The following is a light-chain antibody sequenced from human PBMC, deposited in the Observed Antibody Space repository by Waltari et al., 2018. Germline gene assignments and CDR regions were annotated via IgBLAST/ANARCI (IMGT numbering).Light chain of an antibody. V-gene: IGLV1-40*01. CDR2: VNS. CDR1: SSNIGAGYD. Sequence: QSVLTQPPSVSGAPGQRVTISCTGSSSNIGAGYDVHWYQQLPGTAPTLLIYVNSNRPSGVPDRFAGSKSGTSASLAITGRQAEDEADYYCQSYDSSLSGSVFGGGTKLTVL. CDR3: QSYDSSLSGSV. J-gene: IGLJ3*02.